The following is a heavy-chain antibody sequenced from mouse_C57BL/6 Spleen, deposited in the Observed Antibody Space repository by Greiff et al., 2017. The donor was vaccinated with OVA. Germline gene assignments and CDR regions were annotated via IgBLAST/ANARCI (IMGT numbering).Heavy chain of an antibody. J-gene: IGHJ1*03. CDR3: AGDYYGSSYDWYFDV. D-gene: IGHD1-1*01. CDR2: INPGSGGT. Sequence: QVQLKESGAELVRPGTSVKVSCKASGYAFTNYLIEWVKQRPGQGLEWIGVINPGSGGTNYNEKFKGKATLTADKSSSTAYMQLSSLTSEDSAVYFCAGDYYGSSYDWYFDVWGTGTTVTVSS. CDR1: GYAFTNYL. V-gene: IGHV1-54*01.